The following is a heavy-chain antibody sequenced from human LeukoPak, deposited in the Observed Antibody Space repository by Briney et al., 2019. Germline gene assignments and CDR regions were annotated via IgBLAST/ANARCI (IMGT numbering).Heavy chain of an antibody. CDR1: GFTFSSYS. CDR2: ISSSSSTI. V-gene: IGHV3-48*04. D-gene: IGHD2-15*01. Sequence: PGGSLRLSCAASGFTFSSYSMNWVRQAPGKGLEWVSYISSSSSTIYYADSVMGRFTISRDNAENSLYLQMNSLRAEDTAVYYCARDPEDIVVVVAATETIDYWGQGTLVTVSS. J-gene: IGHJ4*02. CDR3: ARDPEDIVVVVAATETIDY.